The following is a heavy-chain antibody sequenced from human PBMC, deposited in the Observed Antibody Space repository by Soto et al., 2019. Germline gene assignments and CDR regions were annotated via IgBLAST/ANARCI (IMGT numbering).Heavy chain of an antibody. CDR2: IYYSGST. CDR3: ARRGSSRATTLTFDY. V-gene: IGHV4-39*01. J-gene: IGHJ4*02. Sequence: SETLSLTCTVSGGSISSSSNYWGWFRKPPGKGLEWIGSIYYSGSTYYNPSLKSRVTISVDTSKNQFSLKLSSVTAADTAVYYCARRGSSRATTLTFDYWGQGTLVTVSS. D-gene: IGHD1-26*01. CDR1: GGSISSSSNY.